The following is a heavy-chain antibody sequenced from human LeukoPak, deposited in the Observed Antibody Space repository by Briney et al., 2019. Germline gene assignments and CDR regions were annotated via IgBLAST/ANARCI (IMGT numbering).Heavy chain of an antibody. J-gene: IGHJ4*02. CDR2: IYPADSDT. Sequence: GESLKISCKGSGYRFTNYHIGWVRQMPGKGLEWMGIIYPADSDTRYRPTFRGQVTISVDKSISTAYLQWSSLKASDTAMYYCARSRTRGSSWEYYFDYWGQGTLVTVSS. D-gene: IGHD6-13*01. CDR3: ARSRTRGSSWEYYFDY. CDR1: GYRFTNYH. V-gene: IGHV5-51*01.